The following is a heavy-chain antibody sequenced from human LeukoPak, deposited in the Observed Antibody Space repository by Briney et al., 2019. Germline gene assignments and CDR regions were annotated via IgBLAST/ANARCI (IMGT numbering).Heavy chain of an antibody. CDR1: GGSFSGYY. CDR2: INHSGST. Sequence: PSETLSLTCAVYGGSFSGYYWSWIRQPPGKGLEWIGEINHSGSTNYNPSLKSRVTISVDTSKNQFSLKLSSVTAPDTAAYYCARGLGSVAADYYYYYMDVWGKGTTVTVSS. J-gene: IGHJ6*03. CDR3: ARGLGSVAADYYYYYMDV. V-gene: IGHV4-34*01. D-gene: IGHD2-15*01.